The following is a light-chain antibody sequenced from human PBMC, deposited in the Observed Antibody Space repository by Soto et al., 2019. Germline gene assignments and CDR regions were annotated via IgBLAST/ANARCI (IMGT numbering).Light chain of an antibody. Sequence: QSVLTQPPSASGTPGQRVTISCSGSSSNIGSNYVYWYQQLQGTAPKLLIYRNNQRPSGVPDRFSGSKSGTSASLAISGLRSEDEADYYCAAWDDSLSGHWVFGGGTKLTVL. CDR2: RNN. CDR3: AAWDDSLSGHWV. V-gene: IGLV1-47*01. CDR1: SSNIGSNY. J-gene: IGLJ3*02.